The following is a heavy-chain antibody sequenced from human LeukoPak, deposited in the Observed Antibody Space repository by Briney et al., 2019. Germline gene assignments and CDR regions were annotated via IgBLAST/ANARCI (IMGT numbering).Heavy chain of an antibody. CDR1: GGSISSSSYY. V-gene: IGHV4-39*01. CDR3: ARHPLWFGDATSYWFDP. CDR2: IYYSGST. J-gene: IGHJ5*02. Sequence: SETLSLTCTVSGGSISSSSYYWGWIRQPPGKGLEWIGSIYYSGSTYYNPSLKSRVTISVDTSKNQFSLKLSSVTAADTAVYYCARHPLWFGDATSYWFDPWGRGTLVTVSS. D-gene: IGHD3-10*01.